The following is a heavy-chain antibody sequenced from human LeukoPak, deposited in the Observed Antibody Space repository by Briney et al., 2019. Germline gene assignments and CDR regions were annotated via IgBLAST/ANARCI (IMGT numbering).Heavy chain of an antibody. CDR2: IYSSGST. Sequence: SETLSLTCTVSSGSISSSYYYWGWIRQPPGKGLEWIGSIYSSGSTYYNPSLKSRVTISVDRSKNQFSLKLSSVTAADTAVYYCAREVAATPYYFDYWGQGTLVTVSS. D-gene: IGHD2-15*01. J-gene: IGHJ4*02. CDR3: AREVAATPYYFDY. CDR1: SGSISSSYYY. V-gene: IGHV4-39*07.